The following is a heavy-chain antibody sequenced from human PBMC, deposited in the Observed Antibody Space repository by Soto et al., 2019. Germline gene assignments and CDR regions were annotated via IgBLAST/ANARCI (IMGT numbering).Heavy chain of an antibody. Sequence: PGESLKISCKGSGYSFTSYWIGWVRQMPGKGLEWMGIIYPGDSDTRYSPSFQGQVTISADKSISTAYLQWSSLKASDTAMYYCARRNSRGYSGYDHGDFDYWGQGTLVTVSS. CDR1: GYSFTSYW. D-gene: IGHD5-12*01. J-gene: IGHJ4*02. V-gene: IGHV5-51*01. CDR3: ARRNSRGYSGYDHGDFDY. CDR2: IYPGDSDT.